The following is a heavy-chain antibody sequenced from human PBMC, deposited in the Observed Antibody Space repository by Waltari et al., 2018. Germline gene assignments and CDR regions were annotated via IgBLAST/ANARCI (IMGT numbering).Heavy chain of an antibody. Sequence: QVHLVHSGAAGKKLCASVKVSCKASGSLFTGHYMHWMRPAPGQGLEWMGPINPKSGGTNYAQKFQGRVTMTRNTSISTAYLELSRLRSADAAVYYCARAGQWRVGAASHFDYWGQGTLVTVSS. CDR2: INPKSGGT. V-gene: IGHV1-2*06. J-gene: IGHJ4*02. D-gene: IGHD1-26*01. CDR1: GSLFTGHY. CDR3: ARAGQWRVGAASHFDY.